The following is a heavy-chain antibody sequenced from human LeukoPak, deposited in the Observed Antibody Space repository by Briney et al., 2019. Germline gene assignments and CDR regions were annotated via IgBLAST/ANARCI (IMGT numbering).Heavy chain of an antibody. Sequence: SETLSLTCAVYGGSFSGYYWSWIRQPAGKGLEWIGRIYTSGSTNYNPSLKSRVTMSVDTSKNQFSLKLSSVTAADTAVYYCARGEPANWFDPWGQGTLVTVSS. J-gene: IGHJ5*02. CDR1: GGSFSGYY. D-gene: IGHD1-14*01. CDR3: ARGEPANWFDP. CDR2: IYTSGST. V-gene: IGHV4-59*10.